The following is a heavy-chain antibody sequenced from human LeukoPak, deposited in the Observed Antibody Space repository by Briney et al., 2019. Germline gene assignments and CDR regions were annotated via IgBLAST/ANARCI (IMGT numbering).Heavy chain of an antibody. CDR3: ARLTNYDFWSGCYMDV. Sequence: PSETLSLTCSVSGYSISSGYYWGWIRQPPGKGLEWIGSIYHSGNTFYNPSLKSRVTMPIDMSENQFSLKLSSVTAADTAVYYCARLTNYDFWSGCYMDVWGKGTTVTVSS. V-gene: IGHV4-38-2*01. J-gene: IGHJ6*03. D-gene: IGHD3-3*01. CDR1: GYSISSGYY. CDR2: IYHSGNT.